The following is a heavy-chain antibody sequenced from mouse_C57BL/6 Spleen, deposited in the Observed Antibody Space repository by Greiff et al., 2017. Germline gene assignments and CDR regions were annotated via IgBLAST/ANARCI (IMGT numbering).Heavy chain of an antibody. CDR1: GYTFTSYW. V-gene: IGHV1-69*01. CDR3: ARKGDGYPLDFDV. Sequence: QVQLQQPGAELVMPGASVKLSCKASGYTFTSYWMHWVKQRPGQGLEWIGEIDPSDSYTNYNQQFKGKSTMTVDKSSSTAYMQLSSLTSEDSAVYYCARKGDGYPLDFDVWGTGTTVTVSS. J-gene: IGHJ1*03. CDR2: IDPSDSYT. D-gene: IGHD2-3*01.